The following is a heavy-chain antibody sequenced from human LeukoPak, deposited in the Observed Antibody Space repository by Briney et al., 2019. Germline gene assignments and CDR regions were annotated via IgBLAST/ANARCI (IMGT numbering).Heavy chain of an antibody. CDR1: GGSISSYY. CDR2: IYISGST. J-gene: IGHJ4*02. CDR3: ARDDVDTPTFDY. D-gene: IGHD5-18*01. Sequence: PSETLSLTCTVSGGSISSYYWSWIRQPAGKGLEWIGRIYISGSTDYNPSLKSRVTMSVDRSKNQYSLKLNSVTAADTAVYYCARDDVDTPTFDYWGQGTLVTVSS. V-gene: IGHV4-4*07.